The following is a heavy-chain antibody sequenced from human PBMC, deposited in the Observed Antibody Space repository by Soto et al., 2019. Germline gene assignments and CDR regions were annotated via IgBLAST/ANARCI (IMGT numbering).Heavy chain of an antibody. CDR3: ARHHGPTTSENWFDP. Sequence: VASVKVSCKASGYIFFTYDISWVRQAPGQGLEWMGWISTYSGDTKYAQKFQGRVTMTTDTSTTTAYLELRSLRSDDTAVYYCARHHGPTTSENWFDPWGQGTLVTVSS. CDR1: GYIFFTYD. D-gene: IGHD5-12*01. CDR2: ISTYSGDT. V-gene: IGHV1-18*01. J-gene: IGHJ5*02.